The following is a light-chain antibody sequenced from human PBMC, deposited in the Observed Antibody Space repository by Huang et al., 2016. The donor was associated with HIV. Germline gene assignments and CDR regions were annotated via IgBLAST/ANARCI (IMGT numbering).Light chain of an antibody. J-gene: IGKJ2*01. CDR3: QQYDSRYT. Sequence: IQMTQSPASLSAYVGDRVTISCQANQDIRSYLNWYQQKPGKAPRLRIYGASNLQAGVPSRFSGNGSGTDFTITISSLQSEDIATYYCQQYDSRYTFGQGTRLEIK. CDR1: QDIRSY. CDR2: GAS. V-gene: IGKV1-33*01.